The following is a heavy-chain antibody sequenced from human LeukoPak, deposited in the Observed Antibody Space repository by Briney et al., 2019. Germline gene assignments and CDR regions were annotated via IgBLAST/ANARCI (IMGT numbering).Heavy chain of an antibody. D-gene: IGHD6-19*01. V-gene: IGHV3-48*03. CDR3: ASPPPSYSSGWYQRY. J-gene: IGHJ4*02. Sequence: GGSLRLSCAASGFTLSSYEMNWVRQAPGKGLEWVSYISSSGSTIYYADSVKGRFTISRDNAKNSLYLQMNSLRAEDTAVYYCASPPPSYSSGWYQRYWGQGTLVTVSS. CDR2: ISSSGSTI. CDR1: GFTLSSYE.